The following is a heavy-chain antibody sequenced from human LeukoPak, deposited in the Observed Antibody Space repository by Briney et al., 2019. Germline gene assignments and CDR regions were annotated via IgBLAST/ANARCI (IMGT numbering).Heavy chain of an antibody. CDR2: ICYSGST. Sequence: SETLSLTCTVSGGSISSYYWSWIRQPPGKGLEWIGYICYSGSTNYNPSLKSRVTISVDTSKNQFSLKLSSVTAADTAVYYCARESRDYGDYVPFDYWGQGTLVTVSS. D-gene: IGHD4-17*01. V-gene: IGHV4-59*01. CDR3: ARESRDYGDYVPFDY. J-gene: IGHJ4*02. CDR1: GGSISSYY.